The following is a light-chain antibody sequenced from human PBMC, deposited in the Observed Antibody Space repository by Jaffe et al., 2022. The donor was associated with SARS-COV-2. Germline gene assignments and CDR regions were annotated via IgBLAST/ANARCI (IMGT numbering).Light chain of an antibody. Sequence: QSVLTQPPSASGTPGQRVSISCSGSTSNIGSNAVTWYQQLPGTAPKLLMYDNNQRPSGVPDRFSGSKSGTSASLAISGLQSDDEVDYYCATWDDSLDGWVFGGGTKLTVL. CDR2: DNN. CDR1: TSNIGSNA. V-gene: IGLV1-44*01. CDR3: ATWDDSLDGWV. J-gene: IGLJ3*02.